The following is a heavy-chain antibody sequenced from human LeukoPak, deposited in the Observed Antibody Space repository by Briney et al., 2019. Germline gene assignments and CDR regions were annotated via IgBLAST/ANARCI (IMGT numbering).Heavy chain of an antibody. J-gene: IGHJ4*02. CDR2: INPNSGGT. D-gene: IGHD3-22*01. CDR1: GYTFTGYY. Sequence: ASLKVSCKASGYTFTGYYMYWVRQAPGQGLEWMGWINPNSGGTKYAQNFQDRVTMTRDTSITTAYMELSRLRSDDTAVYYCASGNNYDSSAYFYSDYWGQGTLVTVSS. V-gene: IGHV1-2*02. CDR3: ASGNNYDSSAYFYSDY.